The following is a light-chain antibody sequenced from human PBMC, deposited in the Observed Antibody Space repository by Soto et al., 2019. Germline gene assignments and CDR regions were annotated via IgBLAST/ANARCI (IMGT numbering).Light chain of an antibody. Sequence: QPVLTQPPSASGTPGQRVTISCSGSSSSIGTNTVNWYQHLPGSAPKLLIYSNDQRPSGVPARFSGSKSGTSASLAISGLQPDDEADYYCEAWDGSLNVVLFGGGTKLTVL. CDR2: SND. CDR3: EAWDGSLNVVL. CDR1: SSSIGTNT. V-gene: IGLV1-44*01. J-gene: IGLJ2*01.